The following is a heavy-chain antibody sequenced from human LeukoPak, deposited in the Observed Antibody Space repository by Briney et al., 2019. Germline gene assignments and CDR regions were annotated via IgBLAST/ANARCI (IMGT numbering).Heavy chain of an antibody. Sequence: SETLSLTCTVSGGSISSSSYHWGWIRQPPGKGLEWIGSIYYSGSTYYNPSLKSRVTISVDTSKNQFSLKLSSVTAADTAVYYCAREEYSSYSWGQGTLVTVSS. V-gene: IGHV4-39*07. CDR3: AREEYSSYS. J-gene: IGHJ4*02. CDR2: IYYSGST. CDR1: GGSISSSSYH. D-gene: IGHD6-6*01.